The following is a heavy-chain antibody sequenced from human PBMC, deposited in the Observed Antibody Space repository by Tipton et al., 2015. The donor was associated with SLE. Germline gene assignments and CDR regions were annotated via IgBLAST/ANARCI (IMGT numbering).Heavy chain of an antibody. Sequence: TLSLTCTVSGGSISSGRYFWNWIRQPAGKGLEWIGRIYTSGSTDYNPSLKSRVAISVETSKNQISLKLSSVTAADTAVYYCARRDFVATAGFNYFDPWGQGTLVTVSS. J-gene: IGHJ5*02. CDR2: IYTSGST. D-gene: IGHD2-15*01. CDR3: ARRDFVATAGFNYFDP. CDR1: GGSISSGRYF. V-gene: IGHV4-61*02.